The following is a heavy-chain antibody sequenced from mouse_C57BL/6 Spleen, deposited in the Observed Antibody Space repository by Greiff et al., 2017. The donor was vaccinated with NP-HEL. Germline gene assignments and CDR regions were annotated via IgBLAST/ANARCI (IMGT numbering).Heavy chain of an antibody. V-gene: IGHV1-26*01. Sequence: VQLQQSGPELVKPGASVKISCKASGYTFTDYYMNWVKQSHGKSLEWIGDINPNNGGTSYNQKFKGKATLTVDKSSSTAYMELRSLTSEDSAVYYCARGAITTVVEDYAMDYWGQGTSVTVSS. CDR2: INPNNGGT. CDR1: GYTFTDYY. J-gene: IGHJ4*01. D-gene: IGHD1-1*01. CDR3: ARGAITTVVEDYAMDY.